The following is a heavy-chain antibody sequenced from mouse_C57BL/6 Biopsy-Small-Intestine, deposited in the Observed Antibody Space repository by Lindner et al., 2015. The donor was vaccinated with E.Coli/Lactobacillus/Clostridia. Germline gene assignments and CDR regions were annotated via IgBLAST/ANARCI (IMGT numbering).Heavy chain of an antibody. Sequence: VQLQESGGDLVKPGGSLKLSCAASGFTFSSYGMSWVRQTPDKRLEWVATISSGGSYTYYPDSVKGRFTISRDYAKNTLYLQMSSLKSEDTAMYFCARGDDGYYLFAYWGQGTLVTVSA. D-gene: IGHD2-3*01. J-gene: IGHJ3*01. V-gene: IGHV5-6*01. CDR1: GFTFSSYG. CDR2: ISSGGSYT. CDR3: ARGDDGYYLFAY.